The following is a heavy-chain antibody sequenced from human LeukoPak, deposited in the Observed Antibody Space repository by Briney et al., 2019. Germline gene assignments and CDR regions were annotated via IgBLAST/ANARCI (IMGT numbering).Heavy chain of an antibody. V-gene: IGHV3-33*08. CDR3: ARPRDSGSYYYFDY. J-gene: IGHJ4*02. D-gene: IGHD1-26*01. CDR1: GFTLRCYG. Sequence: GSLRPSRASSGFTLRCYGMHLVPQAPSKGPEGVAIIWYDGSDKYYADSVKGRFTISRDNSKNTLYLQMNSLRVEDTAVYYCARPRDSGSYYYFDYWGQGTLVTVSS. CDR2: IWYDGSDK.